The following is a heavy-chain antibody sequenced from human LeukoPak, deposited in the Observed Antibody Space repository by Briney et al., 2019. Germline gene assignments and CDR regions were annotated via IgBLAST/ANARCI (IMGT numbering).Heavy chain of an antibody. CDR3: ARVGRLWIQRSFDY. D-gene: IGHD5-18*01. J-gene: IGHJ4*03. V-gene: IGHV3-74*01. CDR1: GFTFSSYW. Sequence: GGSLRLSCAASGFTFSSYWMHWVRQAPGKGLVWVSRINSDGSSTSYADSVKGRFTISRDNAKNTLYLQMNSLRAEDTAVYYCARVGRLWIQRSFDYWGQGTMVTVSS. CDR2: INSDGSST.